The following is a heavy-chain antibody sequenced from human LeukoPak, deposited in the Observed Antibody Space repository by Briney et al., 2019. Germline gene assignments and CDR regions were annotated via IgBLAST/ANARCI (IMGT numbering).Heavy chain of an antibody. CDR1: GGFFSGYY. CDR3: AREPYYGSGSRWFDP. J-gene: IGHJ5*02. V-gene: IGHV4-34*01. Sequence: SETLSLTCAVYGGFFSGYYWSWIRQPPGKGLEWIGEITHSGSTNYNPSLKSRVTISVDTSKNQFSLKLSSVTAADTAVYYCAREPYYGSGSRWFDPWGQGTLVTVSS. D-gene: IGHD3-10*01. CDR2: ITHSGST.